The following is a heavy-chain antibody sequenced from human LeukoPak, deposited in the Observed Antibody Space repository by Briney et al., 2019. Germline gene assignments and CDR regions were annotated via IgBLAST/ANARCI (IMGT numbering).Heavy chain of an antibody. J-gene: IGHJ4*02. V-gene: IGHV3-11*01. CDR1: GFTFSDYY. CDR3: ARGETYYYDSSGYRFSYYFDY. Sequence: GGSLRLSCAASGFTFSDYYMSWIRQAPGKGLEWVSYISSSGSTIYYADSVKGRFTTSRDNAKNSLYLQMNSLRAEDTAVYYCARGETYYYDSSGYRFSYYFDYWGQGTLVTVSS. CDR2: ISSSGSTI. D-gene: IGHD3-22*01.